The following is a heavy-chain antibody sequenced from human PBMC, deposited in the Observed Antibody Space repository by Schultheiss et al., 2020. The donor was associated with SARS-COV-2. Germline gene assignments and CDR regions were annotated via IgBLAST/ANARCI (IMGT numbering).Heavy chain of an antibody. J-gene: IGHJ3*02. Sequence: ASVKVSCKASGYTFTSYYMHWVRQAPGQGLEWMGIINPSGGSTSYAQKFQGRVTMTRDTSTSTVYMELSSLRSEDTAVYYCALPRGYSYEGGADAFDIWGQGTMVTVSS. CDR3: ALPRGYSYEGGADAFDI. V-gene: IGHV1-46*03. D-gene: IGHD5-18*01. CDR2: INPSGGST. CDR1: GYTFTSYY.